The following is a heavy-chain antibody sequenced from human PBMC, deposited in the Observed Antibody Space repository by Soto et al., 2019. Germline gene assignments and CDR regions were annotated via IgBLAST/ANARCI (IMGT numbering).Heavy chain of an antibody. V-gene: IGHV2-26*01. CDR2: IFSNDEK. CDR1: GFSLSNARMG. CDR3: ARTYSSSWSYFDY. Sequence: GSGPTLVNPPETLTLTCTVSGFSLSNARMGVSWIRQPPGKALEWLAHIFSNDEKSYSTSLKSRLTISKDTSKSQVVLTMTNMDPVDTATYYCARTYSSSWSYFDYWGQGALVTVSS. D-gene: IGHD6-13*01. J-gene: IGHJ4*02.